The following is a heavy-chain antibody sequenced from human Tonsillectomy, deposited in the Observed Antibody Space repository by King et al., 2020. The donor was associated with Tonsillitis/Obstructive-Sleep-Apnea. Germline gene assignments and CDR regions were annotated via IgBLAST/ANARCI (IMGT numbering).Heavy chain of an antibody. Sequence: QLVQSGAEVKKPGAPVKVSCKASGYTFTSYAIHWVRQAPGQRLEWMGWINADNGNTEYSQKFQGRVTFTRDTAASTAYMELSSLRSEDKAVYYCARRGVVAATPGKYWGQGSLVTVSS. V-gene: IGHV1-3*01. CDR1: GYTFTSYA. CDR2: INADNGNT. J-gene: IGHJ4*02. CDR3: ARRGVVAATPGKY. D-gene: IGHD2-15*01.